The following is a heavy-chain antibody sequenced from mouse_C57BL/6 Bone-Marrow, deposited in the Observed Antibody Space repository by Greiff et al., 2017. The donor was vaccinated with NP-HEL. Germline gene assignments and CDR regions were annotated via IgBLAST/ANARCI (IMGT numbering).Heavy chain of an antibody. CDR2: IYPRSGNT. Sequence: VQLQESGAELARPGASVKLSCKASGYTYTSYGISWVKQRTGQGLEWIGEIYPRSGNTYYNEKFKGKATLTADKSSSTAYMELRSLTSEDSAVYFCARRNSNPWFAYWGQGTLVTVSA. CDR1: GYTYTSYG. J-gene: IGHJ3*01. D-gene: IGHD2-5*01. CDR3: ARRNSNPWFAY. V-gene: IGHV1-81*01.